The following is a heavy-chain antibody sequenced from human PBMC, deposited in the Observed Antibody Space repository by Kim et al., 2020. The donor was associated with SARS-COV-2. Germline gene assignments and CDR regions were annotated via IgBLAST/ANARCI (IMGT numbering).Heavy chain of an antibody. D-gene: IGHD3-16*01. Sequence: SETLSLPCTVSGGSISSYYWSWIRQPPGKGLEWIGYIYYSGSTNYNPSLKIRVTISVDTSKNQFSLKLSSVTAADTAVYYCARDLGGLGYFYYGMDVWGQGTTVTVSS. CDR1: GGSISSYY. CDR2: IYYSGST. CDR3: ARDLGGLGYFYYGMDV. J-gene: IGHJ6*02. V-gene: IGHV4-59*01.